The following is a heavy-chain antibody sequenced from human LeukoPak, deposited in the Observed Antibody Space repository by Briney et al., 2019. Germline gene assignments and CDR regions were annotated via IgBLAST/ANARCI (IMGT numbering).Heavy chain of an antibody. CDR1: GYTLTELS. CDR2: FDPEDGET. D-gene: IGHD3-22*01. J-gene: IGHJ3*02. Sequence: GASVKVSCKVSGYTLTELSMHWVRQAPGKGLEWMGGFDPEDGETIYAQKFQGRVTMTEDTSTDTAYMELSSLRSEDTAVYYCARRYIYYDSSGHLQNAFDIWGQGTMVTVSS. V-gene: IGHV1-24*01. CDR3: ARRYIYYDSSGHLQNAFDI.